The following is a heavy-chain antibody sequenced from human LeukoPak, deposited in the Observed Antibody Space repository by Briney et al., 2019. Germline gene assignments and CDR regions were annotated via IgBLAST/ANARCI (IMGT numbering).Heavy chain of an antibody. CDR2: INHSGST. J-gene: IGHJ4*02. CDR3: ARGSLYSSRWLRY. CDR1: GGSFSGYY. D-gene: IGHD6-13*01. V-gene: IGHV4-34*01. Sequence: PSETLSLTCAVYGGSFSGYYWSWIRQPPGKGLEWIGEINHSGSTNYNPSLKSRVTISVDTSNNQFSLKLSSVAAADTAVYYCARGSLYSSRWLRYGGQGTLVTVSS.